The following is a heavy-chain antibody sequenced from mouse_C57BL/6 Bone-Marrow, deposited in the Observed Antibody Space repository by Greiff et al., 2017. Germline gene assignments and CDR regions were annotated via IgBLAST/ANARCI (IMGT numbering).Heavy chain of an antibody. CDR1: GYTFTGYW. V-gene: IGHV1-9*01. J-gene: IGHJ4*01. CDR2: ILPGSGST. D-gene: IGHD2-3*01. CDR3: ARKVIYDGYPYYAMDY. Sequence: VKLMESGAELMKPGASVKLSCKATGYTFTGYWIEWVKQRPGHGLEWIGEILPGSGSTNYNEKFKGKATFTADTSSNTAYMQLSSLPTEDSAIYYCARKVIYDGYPYYAMDYWGQGTSVTVSS.